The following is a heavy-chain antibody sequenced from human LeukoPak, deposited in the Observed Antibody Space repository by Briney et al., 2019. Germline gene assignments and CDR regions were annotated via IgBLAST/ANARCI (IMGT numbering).Heavy chain of an antibody. CDR2: IIPILGIA. CDR3: ARGVHGDYGLGV. Sequence: GSSVKVSCKASGGTFSSYAISWVRQAPGQGLEWMGRIIPILGIANYAQKFQGRVTMTRDTSTSTVYMELSSLRSEDTAVYYCARGVHGDYGLGVWGQGTTVTVSS. CDR1: GGTFSSYA. J-gene: IGHJ6*02. V-gene: IGHV1-69*04. D-gene: IGHD4-17*01.